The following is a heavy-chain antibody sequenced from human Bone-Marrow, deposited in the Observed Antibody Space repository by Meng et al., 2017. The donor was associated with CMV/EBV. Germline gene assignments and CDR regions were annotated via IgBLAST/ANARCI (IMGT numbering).Heavy chain of an antibody. CDR1: GFTVSSNE. J-gene: IGHJ6*02. D-gene: IGHD5-18*01. V-gene: IGHV3-21*01. CDR2: ISSSSSYI. CDR3: ARDRYTAMVTWDYYYYYGMDV. Sequence: GGSLRLSCAASGFTVSSNEMSWVRQAPGKGLEWVSSISSSSSYIYYADSVKGRFTISRDNAKNSLYLQMNSLRAEDTAVYYCARDRYTAMVTWDYYYYYGMDVWGQGTTVTVSS.